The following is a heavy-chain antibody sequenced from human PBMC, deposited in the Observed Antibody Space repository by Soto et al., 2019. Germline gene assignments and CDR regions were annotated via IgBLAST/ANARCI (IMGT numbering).Heavy chain of an antibody. D-gene: IGHD6-13*01. CDR3: AKDLSRGSSWSYFDY. Sequence: EVQLLESGGGLVQPGGSLRLSCAASGFTFSDYAMSWVRQAPGKGLEWVSGLSGSVGSTYYADSVKGRFTISRDNSKNTLYLQMNSLGAEDTAVYYCAKDLSRGSSWSYFDYWGQGILVTVSS. V-gene: IGHV3-23*01. CDR1: GFTFSDYA. CDR2: LSGSVGST. J-gene: IGHJ4*02.